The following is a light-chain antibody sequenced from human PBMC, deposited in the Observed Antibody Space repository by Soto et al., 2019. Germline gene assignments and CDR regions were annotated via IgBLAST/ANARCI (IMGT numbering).Light chain of an antibody. J-gene: IGKJ4*01. V-gene: IGKV3-15*01. CDR2: GAS. CDR1: QSDSSN. Sequence: EVVMTHSPATLSVSXXGXAXXXXLASQSDSSNLAWYQQKPGQAPGPLIYGASTRATGIPARFSGSGSGTEFTLIIGSLQSEDMAVYYCQQYNKWPLTFGGGTKVDIK. CDR3: QQYNKWPLT.